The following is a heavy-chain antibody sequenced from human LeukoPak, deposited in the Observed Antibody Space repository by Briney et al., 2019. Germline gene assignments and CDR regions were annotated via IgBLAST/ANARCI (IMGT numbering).Heavy chain of an antibody. Sequence: SETLSLTCTVSGVSISSSSYYWGWLRQPPGKGLEWIGSIYYSASTYYNPSLKSRVTISVDTSKNQFSLKLSSVTAADTAVYYCARHVRGNYYDSSAPSYFDYWGQGTLVTVSS. CDR1: GVSISSSSYY. V-gene: IGHV4-39*01. J-gene: IGHJ4*02. D-gene: IGHD3-22*01. CDR3: ARHVRGNYYDSSAPSYFDY. CDR2: IYYSAST.